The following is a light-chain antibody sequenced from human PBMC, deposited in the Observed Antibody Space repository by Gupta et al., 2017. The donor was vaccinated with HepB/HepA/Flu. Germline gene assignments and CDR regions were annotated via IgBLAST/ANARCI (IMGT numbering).Light chain of an antibody. CDR2: EAS. V-gene: IGKV4-1*01. CDR1: QTVLYSYDRKTY. Sequence: DIVLTQSQASLAVSLGERAIINCKSSQTVLYSYDRKTYLAWYHQKPGKPPTVLIYEASIRAAGVPDRFSGSGSGTDFTLTVSTLQAEDVAVYYCQQYYSVPRTFGQGTKVEI. CDR3: QQYYSVPRT. J-gene: IGKJ1*01.